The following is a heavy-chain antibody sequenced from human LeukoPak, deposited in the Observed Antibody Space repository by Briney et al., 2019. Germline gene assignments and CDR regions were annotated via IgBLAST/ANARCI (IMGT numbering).Heavy chain of an antibody. CDR2: INPNSGGT. D-gene: IGHD1-26*01. CDR1: GYTFTGYY. J-gene: IGHJ3*02. CDR3: ARDLVAIVGAITCAFDI. V-gene: IGHV1-2*02. Sequence: ASVKVSCKASGYTFTGYYMHWVRQAPGQGLEWMGWINPNSGGTNYARKFQGRVTMTRDTSISTAYMELSRLRSDDTAVYYCARDLVAIVGAITCAFDIWGQGTMVTVSS.